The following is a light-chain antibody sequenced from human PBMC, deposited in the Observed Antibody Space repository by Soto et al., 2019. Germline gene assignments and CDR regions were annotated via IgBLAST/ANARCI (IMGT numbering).Light chain of an antibody. Sequence: EIVLTQSPGTLSLSPGERVTLSCRASQSISSRSLAWYQQKPGQAPRLLIYGASNTLTSIPDRFSGSGSAIDITLTITRLKPEDFAVYYCQEYDTSQTFGGGTKVEIK. J-gene: IGKJ4*01. CDR2: GAS. V-gene: IGKV3-20*01. CDR3: QEYDTSQT. CDR1: QSISSRS.